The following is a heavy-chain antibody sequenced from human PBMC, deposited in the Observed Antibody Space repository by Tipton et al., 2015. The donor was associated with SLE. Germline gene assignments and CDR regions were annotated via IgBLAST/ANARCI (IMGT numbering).Heavy chain of an antibody. Sequence: TLSLTCAVYGGSFSGYYWSWIRQPPGKGLEWIGEINHSGSTNYNPSLKSRVTISVDTSKNQFSLKLSSVTAADTAVYYCARRGYDSSGFFDYWGQGTLVTVSS. J-gene: IGHJ4*02. CDR3: ARRGYDSSGFFDY. V-gene: IGHV4-34*01. CDR1: GGSFSGYY. D-gene: IGHD3-22*01. CDR2: INHSGST.